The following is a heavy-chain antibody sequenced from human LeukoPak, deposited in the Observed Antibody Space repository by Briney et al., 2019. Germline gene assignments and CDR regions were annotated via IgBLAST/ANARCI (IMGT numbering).Heavy chain of an antibody. CDR2: ISSSSSTI. CDR3: ARDGPSIVGAIGTVDY. Sequence: PGGSLRLSCAASGFTFSSYAMHWVRQAPGKGLEWVSYISSSSSTIYYADSVKGRFTISRDNAKNSLYLQMNSLRDEDTAVYYCARDGPSIVGAIGTVDYWGQGTLVTVSS. CDR1: GFTFSSYA. D-gene: IGHD1-26*01. V-gene: IGHV3-48*02. J-gene: IGHJ4*02.